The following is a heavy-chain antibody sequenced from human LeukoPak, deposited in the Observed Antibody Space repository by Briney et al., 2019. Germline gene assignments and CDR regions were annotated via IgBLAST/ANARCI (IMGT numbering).Heavy chain of an antibody. V-gene: IGHV3-11*04. D-gene: IGHD6-19*01. CDR3: ARPLRLSPVIAVAPIDY. CDR1: GFTFSDYY. J-gene: IGHJ4*02. Sequence: VGSLRLSCAASGFTFSDYYMSWIRQAPGKGLEWVSYISSSGSTIYYADSVKGRFTISRDNAKNSLYLQMNSLRAEDTAVYYCARPLRLSPVIAVAPIDYGGKGTLATVSS. CDR2: ISSSGSTI.